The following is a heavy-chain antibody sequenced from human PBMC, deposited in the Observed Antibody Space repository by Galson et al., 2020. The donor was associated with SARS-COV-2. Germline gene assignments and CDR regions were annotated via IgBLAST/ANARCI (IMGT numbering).Heavy chain of an antibody. CDR2: NNPNSGGT. D-gene: IGHD1-26*01. CDR1: GYTFNGYY. Sequence: ASVKVSCKASGYTFNGYYMHWVRQAPGPGLEWMGWNNPNSGGTNYAQKFQGRVSMTRDTSISTAYMELSRLRSDDSAVYYCARGPSIVGATFNYFDYCGQGTLVTVCS. CDR3: ARGPSIVGATFNYFDY. J-gene: IGHJ4*02. V-gene: IGHV1-2*02.